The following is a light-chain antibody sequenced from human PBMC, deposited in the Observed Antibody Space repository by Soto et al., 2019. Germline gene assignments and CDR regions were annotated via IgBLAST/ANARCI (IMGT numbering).Light chain of an antibody. CDR3: QQSYSTHHM. V-gene: IGKV1-39*01. CDR2: AAS. CDR1: QSISSY. J-gene: IGKJ1*01. Sequence: DIQMTQSPSSLSASVGDRVTITCRASQSISSYLNWYQQKPGKAPKLLIYAASSLQRGVPARFSGSGSGTDFTLTISSLQAEDFDIYHGQQSYSTHHMFGQGTKVDIK.